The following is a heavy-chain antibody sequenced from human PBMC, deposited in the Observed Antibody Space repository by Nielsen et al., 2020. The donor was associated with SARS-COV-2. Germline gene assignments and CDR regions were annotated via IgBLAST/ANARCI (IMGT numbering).Heavy chain of an antibody. V-gene: IGHV2-70*11. Sequence: WIRQAPGKALEWLARIDWDDDKYYSTSLKTRLTISKDTSKDQVVLIMTNMSPVDTATYYCARSTLGTKDAFDVWGQGRMVTVSS. D-gene: IGHD3-10*01. CDR2: IDWDDDK. J-gene: IGHJ3*01. CDR3: ARSTLGTKDAFDV.